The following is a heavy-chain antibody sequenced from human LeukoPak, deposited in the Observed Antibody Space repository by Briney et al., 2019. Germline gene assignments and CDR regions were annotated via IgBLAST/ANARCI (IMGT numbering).Heavy chain of an antibody. CDR2: INHSGST. CDR3: ARAYCDFWSGYQFDY. J-gene: IGHJ4*02. D-gene: IGHD3-3*01. V-gene: IGHV4-34*01. CDR1: GGSFSGYY. Sequence: PSETLSLTCAVYGGSFSGYYWSWIRQPPGKGLEWIGEINHSGSTNYNPSLKSRVTISVDTSKNQFSLKLSSVTAADTAVYYCARAYCDFWSGYQFDYWGQGTLVTVSS.